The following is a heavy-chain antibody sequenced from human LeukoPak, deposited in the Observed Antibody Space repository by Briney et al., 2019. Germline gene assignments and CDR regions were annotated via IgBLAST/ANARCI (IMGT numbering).Heavy chain of an antibody. D-gene: IGHD1-14*01. Sequence: ASVKVSCKASGYTFTSYYMHWVRQAPGQGLEWMGIINPSGGSTSYAQKFQGRVTMTRDMFTSTAYMELRSLRSDDAALYYCARRPPGLPFDYWGQGTLVTVSS. V-gene: IGHV1-46*01. CDR2: INPSGGST. CDR3: ARRPPGLPFDY. CDR1: GYTFTSYY. J-gene: IGHJ4*02.